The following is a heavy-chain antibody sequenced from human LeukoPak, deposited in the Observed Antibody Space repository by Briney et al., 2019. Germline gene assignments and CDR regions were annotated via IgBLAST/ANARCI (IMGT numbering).Heavy chain of an antibody. J-gene: IGHJ4*02. Sequence: ASVKVSCKASGYTFTSYDINWVRQAIGQGLEWMGWMNPNSGNTGYAQKFQGRVTMTRNTSISTAYMELSSLRSEDTAVYYCARGGYTAMANDYWGQGTLVTVSS. CDR3: ARGGYTAMANDY. CDR1: GYTFTSYD. D-gene: IGHD5-18*01. V-gene: IGHV1-8*01. CDR2: MNPNSGNT.